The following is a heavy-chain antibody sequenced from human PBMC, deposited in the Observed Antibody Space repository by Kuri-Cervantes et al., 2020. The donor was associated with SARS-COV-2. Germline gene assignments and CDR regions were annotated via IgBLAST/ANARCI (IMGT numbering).Heavy chain of an antibody. J-gene: IGHJ4*02. V-gene: IGHV4-39*01. Sequence: ESLKISCTVSGGSISSSSYYWGWIRQPPGKGLEWIGSIYYSGSTHYNPSLKSRVTISVDTSKNQFSLKLSSVTAADTAVYYCARVRVGSSRPVDYWGQGTLVTVSS. CDR1: GGSISSSSYY. CDR3: ARVRVGSSRPVDY. CDR2: IYYSGST. D-gene: IGHD6-13*01.